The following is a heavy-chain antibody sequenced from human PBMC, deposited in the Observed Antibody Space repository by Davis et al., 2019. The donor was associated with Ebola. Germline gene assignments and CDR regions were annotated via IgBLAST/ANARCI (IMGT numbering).Heavy chain of an antibody. V-gene: IGHV1-46*03. CDR3: TTPGGQDSGYDVFDI. J-gene: IGHJ3*02. CDR2: INPNDGRT. D-gene: IGHD5-12*01. CDR1: GYTFTNYY. Sequence: ASVTVSCKASGYTFTNYYMHWVRQAPGQGLEWMGMINPNDGRTIYAQKFQGRVTVTRDTSTTTVYMDLSSLRSEDTALYYCTTPGGQDSGYDVFDIWSQGTMVTVSS.